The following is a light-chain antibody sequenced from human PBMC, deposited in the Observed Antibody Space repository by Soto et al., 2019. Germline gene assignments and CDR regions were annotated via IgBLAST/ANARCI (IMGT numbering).Light chain of an antibody. V-gene: IGLV2-14*01. CDR1: SSDVGGYSF. Sequence: QSVLTQPASVSGSPGQSITISCTGTSSDVGGYSFVSWYQQHPGKAPKLMIYDVSNRPSGVSNRFSGSKSGNTASLTISGLPAEDEADYYCSSYTSSSTLVVFGRGTKLTVL. J-gene: IGLJ2*01. CDR3: SSYTSSSTLVV. CDR2: DVS.